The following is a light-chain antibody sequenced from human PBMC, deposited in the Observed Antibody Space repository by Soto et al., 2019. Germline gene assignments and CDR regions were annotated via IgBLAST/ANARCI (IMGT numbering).Light chain of an antibody. CDR2: GNS. J-gene: IGLJ2*01. V-gene: IGLV1-40*01. CDR3: QSYDSSLSGVV. CDR1: SSNIGAGYD. Sequence: QSVLTQPPSVSGAPGQRVTISCTGSSSNIGAGYDVHWYQQLPGKAPKLLIYGNSNRPSGVPDRFSGSKSGTSASLAITGLQAEEEADDYCQSYDSSLSGVVFGGGTKLTVL.